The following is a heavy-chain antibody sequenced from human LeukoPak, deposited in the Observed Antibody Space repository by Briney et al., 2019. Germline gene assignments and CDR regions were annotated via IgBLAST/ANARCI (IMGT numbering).Heavy chain of an antibody. CDR2: IIPSGNIT. J-gene: IGHJ4*02. V-gene: IGHV1-46*01. D-gene: IGHD2-2*01. CDR1: GYTFITYN. CDR3: ARDGRSSSPRLAY. Sequence: ASVKVSCKTSGYTFITYNLHWVRQAPEQGLEWMGMIIPSGNITTYAQKFQGRVTMTRDTSTSTVYMILSSLRSEDTAVYYCARDGRSSSPRLAYWGQGSLVTVSS.